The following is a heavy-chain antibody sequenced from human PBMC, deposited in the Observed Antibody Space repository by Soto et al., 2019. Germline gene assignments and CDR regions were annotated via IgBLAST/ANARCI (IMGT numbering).Heavy chain of an antibody. CDR2: IDPSDSYI. CDR3: ARVPTYYYHAMDV. J-gene: IGHJ6*02. CDR1: GYSFTSYW. Sequence: EVQLVQSGAEVKKPGESLRISCRGSGYSFTSYWISWVRQMPGKGLEWMGKIDPSDSYIDYSPSFQGHVTFSVDKSSSTAYLQWSSLKASDTAMYYCARVPTYYYHAMDVWGQGTTVTVSS. V-gene: IGHV5-10-1*03.